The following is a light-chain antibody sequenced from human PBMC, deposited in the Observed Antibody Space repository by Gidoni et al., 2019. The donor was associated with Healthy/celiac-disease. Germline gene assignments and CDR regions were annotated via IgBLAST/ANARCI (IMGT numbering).Light chain of an antibody. V-gene: IGKV4-1*01. CDR1: QSVLYSSHNKNY. J-gene: IGKJ2*03. CDR2: WAS. CDR3: QQYYSPPYS. Sequence: IMMTQSAYSLAVSLGERATINCKSSQSVLYSSHNKNYLAWYQQQPGQPPKLLIYWASTRASGVPDRFSGSGSGTDFPLTISILQAEDVAVYYCQQYYSPPYSFGQGTKLEIK.